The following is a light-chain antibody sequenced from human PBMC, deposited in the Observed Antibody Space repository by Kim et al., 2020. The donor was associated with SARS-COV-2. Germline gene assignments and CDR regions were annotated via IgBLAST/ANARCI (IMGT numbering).Light chain of an antibody. V-gene: IGKV3-20*01. CDR3: QRYGSSAT. CDR2: GAS. Sequence: LSPGERATLPCRASQSVTSTFLAWYQQKVGQAPRLLIRGASSRATGIPDRFSGSGSGTDFTLTISRLEPEDFGVYYCQRYGSSATFGQGTKVDIK. CDR1: QSVTSTF. J-gene: IGKJ1*01.